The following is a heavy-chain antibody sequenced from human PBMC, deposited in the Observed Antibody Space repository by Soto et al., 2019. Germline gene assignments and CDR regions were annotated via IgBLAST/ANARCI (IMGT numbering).Heavy chain of an antibody. J-gene: IGHJ5*02. CDR3: ARSSIAVAGTGVWFDP. Sequence: PSETLSLTCAVYGGSFSGYYWSWIRQPPGKGLEWIGEINHSGSTNYNPSLKSRVTISVDTSKNQFSLKLSSVTAADTAVYYCARSSIAVAGTGVWFDPXGQGTLVT. CDR1: GGSFSGYY. V-gene: IGHV4-34*01. CDR2: INHSGST. D-gene: IGHD6-19*01.